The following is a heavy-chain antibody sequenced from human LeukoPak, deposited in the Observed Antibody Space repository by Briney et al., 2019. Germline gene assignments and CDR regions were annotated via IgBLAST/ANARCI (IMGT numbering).Heavy chain of an antibody. CDR1: GYTFTDYY. CDR2: IDPNSGDT. D-gene: IGHD2-15*01. J-gene: IGHJ4*02. V-gene: IGHV1-2*02. Sequence: ASVKVSCKASGYTFTDYYMHWVRQAPGQGLEWMGWIDPNSGDTNYAQKFRSRVTMTRDTSISTAYMELSRLRSDDTAVYYCARPYCSGGSCHDYFDYWGQGTLVTVSS. CDR3: ARPYCSGGSCHDYFDY.